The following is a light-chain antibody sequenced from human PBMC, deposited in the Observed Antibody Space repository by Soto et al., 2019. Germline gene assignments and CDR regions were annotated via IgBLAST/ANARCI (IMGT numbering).Light chain of an antibody. J-gene: IGKJ3*01. Sequence: EIVLTQSPGTLSVSPGERVTLYCRASQSVNSNYLAWYQQRPGQAPRLLIFGASYRATGIPDRFSGSGSGTDFTLTISRLEPEDFSVYYCQQYSSSPPEFTFGPGTKVDSK. CDR2: GAS. V-gene: IGKV3-20*01. CDR3: QQYSSSPPEFT. CDR1: QSVNSNY.